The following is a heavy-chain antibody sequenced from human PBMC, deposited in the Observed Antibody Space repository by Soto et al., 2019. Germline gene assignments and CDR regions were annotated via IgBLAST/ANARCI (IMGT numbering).Heavy chain of an antibody. J-gene: IGHJ3*02. CDR3: ARHSSGFSEQDAFDI. CDR2: IYYSGST. Sequence: QLQLQESGPGLVKPSETLSLTCTVSGGSISSSSYYWGWIRQPPGKGLEWIGSIYYSGSTYYNPSLKSRVTISVDTSKNQFSLKLSSVTAADTAVYYCARHSSGFSEQDAFDIWGQGTMVTVSS. D-gene: IGHD6-19*01. V-gene: IGHV4-39*01. CDR1: GGSISSSSYY.